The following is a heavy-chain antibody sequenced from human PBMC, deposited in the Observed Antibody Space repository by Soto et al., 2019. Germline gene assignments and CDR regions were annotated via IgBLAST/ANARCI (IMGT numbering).Heavy chain of an antibody. D-gene: IGHD1-20*01. CDR2: ISVSDAFI. Sequence: WSXRLSWSASVLTVDVFSVEWLRQDAGKGLEWVSGISVSDAFIYYADSVKGRCSISRYASQNILYLQMNSLRGDDTALYYCTRQPAHLINGIDHWGQGTLVTL. J-gene: IGHJ4*02. CDR1: VLTVDVFS. V-gene: IGHV3-23*01. CDR3: TRQPAHLINGIDH.